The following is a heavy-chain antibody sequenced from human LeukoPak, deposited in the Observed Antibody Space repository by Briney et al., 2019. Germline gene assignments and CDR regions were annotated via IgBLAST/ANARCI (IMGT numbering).Heavy chain of an antibody. CDR1: GFTFSSYS. D-gene: IGHD3-22*01. Sequence: GGSLRLSCAASGFTFSSYSMNWVRQAPGKGLEWVSSISSSSSYIYYADSVKGRFTISRDNAKKSLFLEMNSLRGEDTAVYYCAKVSLVYDSSGYYYYYYYYYMDVWGKGTTVTISS. CDR2: ISSSSSYI. CDR3: AKVSLVYDSSGYYYYYYYYYMDV. J-gene: IGHJ6*03. V-gene: IGHV3-21*01.